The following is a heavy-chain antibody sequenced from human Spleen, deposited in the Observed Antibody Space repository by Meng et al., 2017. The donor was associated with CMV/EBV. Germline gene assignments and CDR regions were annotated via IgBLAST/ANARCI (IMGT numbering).Heavy chain of an antibody. V-gene: IGHV1-69*10. D-gene: IGHD5-24*01. CDR2: ISPLNGIT. CDR3: ARDQGFGWEMATILFGWFDP. J-gene: IGHJ5*02. CDR1: RSHA. Sequence: RSHAITWVRQAPGQGLEWMGGISPLNGITNYAQKFKGRVSMTADKSTSTAYMELISLTSEDTGMYYCARDQGFGWEMATILFGWFDPWGQGTLVTVSS.